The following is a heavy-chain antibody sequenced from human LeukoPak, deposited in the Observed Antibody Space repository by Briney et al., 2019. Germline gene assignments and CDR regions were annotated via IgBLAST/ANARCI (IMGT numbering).Heavy chain of an antibody. CDR2: FDPEDGET. CDR1: GYTLTELS. Sequence: ASVKVSCTVSGYTLTELSMHWVRQAPGKGLEWMGGFDPEDGETIYAQKFQGRVTMTEDTSTDTAYMELSSLRSEDTAVYYCATDRGGYSYGHPLDYWGQGTLVTVSS. V-gene: IGHV1-24*01. D-gene: IGHD5-18*01. CDR3: ATDRGGYSYGHPLDY. J-gene: IGHJ4*02.